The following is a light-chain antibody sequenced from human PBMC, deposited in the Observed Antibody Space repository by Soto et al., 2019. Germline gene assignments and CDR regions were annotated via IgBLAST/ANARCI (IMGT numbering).Light chain of an antibody. V-gene: IGLV2-23*02. CDR2: EVA. CDR1: SSDVGSYDL. Sequence: SVLTQPASVSGSPGQSITISCTGTSSDVGSYDLVSWYQQRPGRAPRLMIFEVAKRPSGISTRFSGSKSGNTASLTISGLQAVDEADYFCCSYTSTNTLVFGGGTKVTVL. CDR3: CSYTSTNTLV. J-gene: IGLJ2*01.